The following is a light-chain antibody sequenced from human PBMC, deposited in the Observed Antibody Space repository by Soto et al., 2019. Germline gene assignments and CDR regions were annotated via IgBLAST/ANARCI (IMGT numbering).Light chain of an antibody. CDR3: QVRSNWPPSIT. CDR1: QSVSSN. V-gene: IGKV3-11*01. J-gene: IGKJ5*01. Sequence: IGLTQSPGTLSLSPEERATLSCRASQSVSSNLAWYQQKPGQAPRLLIYGASTRATGIPARFSGSGSGTDFTLTISGLEPEDFAVYYCQVRSNWPPSITFGQGTRLEIK. CDR2: GAS.